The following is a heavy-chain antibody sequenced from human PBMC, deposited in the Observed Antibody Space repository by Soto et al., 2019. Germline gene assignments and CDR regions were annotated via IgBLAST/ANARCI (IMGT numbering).Heavy chain of an antibody. J-gene: IGHJ4*02. CDR1: GDSISSGGYY. Sequence: SETLSLTCTVSGDSISSGGYYWSWIRQHPGKGLEWIGYIYYSGSTYYNPSLKSRVTISVDTSKNQFSLKLSSVTAADTAAYYCARSGYSYGPNPLLYWGQGTLVTVSS. CDR2: IYYSGST. D-gene: IGHD5-18*01. V-gene: IGHV4-31*03. CDR3: ARSGYSYGPNPLLY.